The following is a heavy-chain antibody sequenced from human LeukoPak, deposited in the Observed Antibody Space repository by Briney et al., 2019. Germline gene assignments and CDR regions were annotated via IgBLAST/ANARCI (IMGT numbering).Heavy chain of an antibody. V-gene: IGHV3-23*01. CDR1: GLTFSSYA. CDR2: ISGSDGTT. D-gene: IGHD1-1*01. CDR3: AKVDNWKYGHHDY. Sequence: GGSLRLSCAASGLTFSSYATSWVRQAPGKGLEWVSSISGSDGTTYYADSVKGRFTISRDNSKYTLSLQMNSLRAEDTAVYYCAKVDNWKYGHHDYWGQGTLVTVSS. J-gene: IGHJ4*02.